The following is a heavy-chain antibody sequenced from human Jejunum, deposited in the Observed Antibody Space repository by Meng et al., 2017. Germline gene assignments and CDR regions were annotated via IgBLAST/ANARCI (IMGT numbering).Heavy chain of an antibody. CDR3: ARVDCSGGSCYVFDF. CDR1: GFTFSNNW. D-gene: IGHD2-15*01. Sequence: GGSLRLSCAGSGFTFSNNWMSWVRQAPGKGLEWVANIKRDVSEKYYLDSVKGRFTISRDNAKNSVYLQINSLRAEDTAVYYCARVDCSGGSCYVFDFWGQGTLVTVSS. CDR2: IKRDVSEK. J-gene: IGHJ4*02. V-gene: IGHV3-7*01.